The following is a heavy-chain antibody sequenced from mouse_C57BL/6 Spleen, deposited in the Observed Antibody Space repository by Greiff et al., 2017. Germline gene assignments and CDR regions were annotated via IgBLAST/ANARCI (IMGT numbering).Heavy chain of an antibody. V-gene: IGHV1-82*01. CDR1: GYAFSSSW. CDR3: ARLDWGAFAY. D-gene: IGHD4-1*01. Sequence: VQLQQSGPELVKPGASVKISCKASGYAFSSSWMNWVKQRPGKGLEWIGRIYPGDGDTNYNGKFKGKATLTADKSSSTAYMQLSSLTSDDSAVYFCARLDWGAFAYWGQGTLVTVSA. CDR2: IYPGDGDT. J-gene: IGHJ3*01.